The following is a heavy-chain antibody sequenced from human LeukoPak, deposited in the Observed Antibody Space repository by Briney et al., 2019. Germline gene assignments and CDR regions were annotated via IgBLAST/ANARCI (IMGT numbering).Heavy chain of an antibody. J-gene: IGHJ4*02. CDR2: ISGSGGST. CDR3: AKSPIVVVVAATHFDY. CDR1: GFTFSSYA. V-gene: IGHV3-23*01. D-gene: IGHD2-15*01. Sequence: GGSLRLSCAASGFTFSSYAMSWVRQAPGKGLEWVSAISGSGGSTYYADSVKGRFTISRDNSKNTLYLQMNSLRAEDTAVYYCAKSPIVVVVAATHFDYWGQGTLVTVSS.